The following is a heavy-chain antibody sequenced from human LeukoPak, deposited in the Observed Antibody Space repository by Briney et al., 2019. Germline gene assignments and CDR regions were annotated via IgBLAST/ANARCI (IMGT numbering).Heavy chain of an antibody. CDR1: GLTFNNYA. J-gene: IGHJ6*02. V-gene: IGHV3-23*01. CDR3: ATSWGPDTSAFRWGRDGMDV. Sequence: GGSLRLSCAVSGLTFNNYAMSWVRQAPGKGLEWVSAISKSGDHTYYAASAKGRFTIYRDDSKNTQYLQMNSLRAEDTAVYYCATSWGPDTSAFRWGRDGMDVWGQGTTVIVS. D-gene: IGHD3-16*01. CDR2: ISKSGDHT.